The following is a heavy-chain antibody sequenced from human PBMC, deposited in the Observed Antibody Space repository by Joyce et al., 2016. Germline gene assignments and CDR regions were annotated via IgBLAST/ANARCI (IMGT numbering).Heavy chain of an antibody. J-gene: IGHJ5*02. CDR1: GFTFTSYG. CDR3: VRDVVADAVGFHWFDP. Sequence: QVQLVESGGGVVQPGRSLRLSCLTSGFTFTSYGLHWVRQAPGKGLEGVATIYFDESNKYYGDSVKGRFIISRDISKNTLYLQMNSLRVEDTAVYFCVRDVVADAVGFHWFDPWGQGTLVTVSS. V-gene: IGHV3-33*01. CDR2: IYFDESNK. D-gene: IGHD2-15*01.